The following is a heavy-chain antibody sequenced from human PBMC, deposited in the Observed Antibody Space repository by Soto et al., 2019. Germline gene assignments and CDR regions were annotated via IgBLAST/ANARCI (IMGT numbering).Heavy chain of an antibody. J-gene: IGHJ5*02. D-gene: IGHD3-22*01. V-gene: IGHV1-18*01. CDR2: ISAYNGNT. Sequence: ASVKVCCKASGYTFTSYGISWVRQAPGQGLEWMGWISAYNGNTNYAQKLQGRVTMTTDTSTSTAYMELRSLRSDDTAVYYCARVLSRLAIIVVVPFDPRGQGTLVTGSA. CDR3: ARVLSRLAIIVVVPFDP. CDR1: GYTFTSYG.